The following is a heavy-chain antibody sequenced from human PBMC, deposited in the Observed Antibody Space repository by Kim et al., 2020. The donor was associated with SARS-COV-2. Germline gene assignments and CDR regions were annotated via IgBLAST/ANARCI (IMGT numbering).Heavy chain of an antibody. Sequence: SETLSLTCTVSGGSISSGGYYWSWIRQHPGKGLEWIGYIYYSGSTYYNPSLKSRVTISVDTSKNQFSLKLSSVTAADTAVYYCAARPIGVTIFAVVKGPFVPWGQGTLVTVSS. D-gene: IGHD3-3*01. CDR1: GGSISSGGYY. CDR2: IYYSGST. J-gene: IGHJ5*02. V-gene: IGHV4-31*03. CDR3: AARPIGVTIFAVVKGPFVP.